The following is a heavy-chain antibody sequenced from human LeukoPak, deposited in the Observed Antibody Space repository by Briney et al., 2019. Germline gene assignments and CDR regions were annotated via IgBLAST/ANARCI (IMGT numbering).Heavy chain of an antibody. D-gene: IGHD3-10*01. V-gene: IGHV4-59*01. CDR1: GGSINNYY. J-gene: IGHJ5*02. CDR2: FYKTGDT. CDR3: ARDKDIYYGSGRFDP. Sequence: SETLSLTCTVSGGSINNYYWNWIRQPPGEGLEWIGYFYKTGDTRYNPSLKSRVTMSIDTSKNQFSLKLRFVTAADTAVYYCARDKDIYYGSGRFDPWGQGTLVTVSS.